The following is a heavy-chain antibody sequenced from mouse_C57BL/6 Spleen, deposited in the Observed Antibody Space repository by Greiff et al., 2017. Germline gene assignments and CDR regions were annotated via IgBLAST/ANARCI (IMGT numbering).Heavy chain of an antibody. CDR2: IYPGDGDT. J-gene: IGHJ3*01. V-gene: IGHV1-82*01. CDR1: GYAFSSSW. Sequence: VQLQQSGPELVKPGASVKISCKASGYAFSSSWMNWVKQRPGKGLEWIGRIYPGDGDTNYNGKFKGKATLTADKSSSTAYMQLSSLTSEDSAVYFSARSSYTWFAYWGQGTLVTVSA. D-gene: IGHD2-12*01. CDR3: ARSSYTWFAY.